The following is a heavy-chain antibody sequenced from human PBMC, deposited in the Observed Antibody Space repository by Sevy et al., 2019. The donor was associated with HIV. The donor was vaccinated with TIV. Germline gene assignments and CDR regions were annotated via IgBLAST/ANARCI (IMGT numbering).Heavy chain of an antibody. CDR3: ALERLSSNVAEYFQN. D-gene: IGHD1-1*01. J-gene: IGHJ1*01. CDR2: ISYDGSNK. Sequence: GGSLRLSCAASGFTFTEFVMSWVRQAPGKGLEWVATISYDGSNKHYADSVKGRFTLSRDNSKNSLFLQMNSLRAEDTAVYYCALERLSSNVAEYFQNWGQGTLVTVSS. V-gene: IGHV3-30-3*01. CDR1: GFTFTEFV.